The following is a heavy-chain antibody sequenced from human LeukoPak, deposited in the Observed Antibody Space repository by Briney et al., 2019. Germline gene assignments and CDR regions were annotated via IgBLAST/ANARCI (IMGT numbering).Heavy chain of an antibody. D-gene: IGHD5-24*01. CDR2: ISGYTGHR. Sequence: ASVKVSCKASGYTFTSYYMHWVQQAPGQGLEWMGWISGYTGHRYYAQKFQDRVIMTIDTSTDTAYMEMTSLRSDDTAVYYCARDAYNYQGQIDHWGQGTLVTVSS. CDR3: ARDAYNYQGQIDH. CDR1: GYTFTSYY. V-gene: IGHV1-18*04. J-gene: IGHJ4*02.